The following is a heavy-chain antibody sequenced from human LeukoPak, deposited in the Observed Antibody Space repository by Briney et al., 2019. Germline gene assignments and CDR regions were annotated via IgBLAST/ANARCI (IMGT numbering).Heavy chain of an antibody. CDR3: AKDPYGGYAYYFDY. CDR1: GFTFSSYA. D-gene: IGHD5-12*01. CDR2: ISGSGGST. J-gene: IGHJ4*02. Sequence: PGGSLRLSCAASGFTFSSYAMSWVRQAPGKGLEWVSAISGSGGSTYYADSVKGRFTISRDNSKNTLCLQMNSLRAEDTAVYYCAKDPYGGYAYYFDYWGQGTLVTVSS. V-gene: IGHV3-23*01.